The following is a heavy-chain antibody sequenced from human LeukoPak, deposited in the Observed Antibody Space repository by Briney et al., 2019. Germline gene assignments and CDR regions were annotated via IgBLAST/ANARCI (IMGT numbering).Heavy chain of an antibody. CDR2: INAGNGNT. CDR1: GYTFTSYA. CDR3: ARERSVGATRYYFDY. V-gene: IGHV1-3*01. J-gene: IGHJ4*02. Sequence: ASVKVSCTASGYTFTSYAMHWVRQAPGQRLEWMGWINAGNGNTKYSQKFQGRVTITRDTSASTAYMELSSLRSEDTAVYYCARERSVGATRYYFDYWGQGTLVTVSS. D-gene: IGHD1-26*01.